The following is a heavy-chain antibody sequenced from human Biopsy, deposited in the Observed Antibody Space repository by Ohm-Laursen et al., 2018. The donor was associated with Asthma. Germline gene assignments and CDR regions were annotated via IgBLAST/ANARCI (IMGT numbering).Heavy chain of an antibody. CDR2: IWYDGSNK. D-gene: IGHD3-22*01. V-gene: IGHV3-33*01. Sequence: SLRLSCKASGFTFSSYGMHWVRQAPGKGLEWVAVIWYDGSNKYYADSVKGRFTISRDNSKNTLYLQMNSLRAEDTAVYYCARDPAGYYYFDYWGQGTLVTVSS. CDR1: GFTFSSYG. J-gene: IGHJ4*02. CDR3: ARDPAGYYYFDY.